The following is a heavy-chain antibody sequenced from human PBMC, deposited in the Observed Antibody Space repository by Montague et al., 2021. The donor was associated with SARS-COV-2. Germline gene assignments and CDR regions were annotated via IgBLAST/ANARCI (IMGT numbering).Heavy chain of an antibody. CDR1: GGSFNDYY. J-gene: IGHJ4*02. V-gene: IGHV4-34*01. CDR2: ISHGGIT. CDR3: ARGHQGVAMIVVVMIGAEYYFDY. Sequence: SETLSLTCAVYGGSFNDYYWSWIRQPPGKGLEWIGEISHGGITNYSPSLKSRVTLSADTSKNQFSLKLKSVTAADTANYYCARGHQGVAMIVVVMIGAEYYFDYWGQGSLVTVSS. D-gene: IGHD3-22*01.